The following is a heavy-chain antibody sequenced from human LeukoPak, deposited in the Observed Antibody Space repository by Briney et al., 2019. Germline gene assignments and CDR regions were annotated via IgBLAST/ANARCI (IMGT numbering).Heavy chain of an antibody. Sequence: GRSLRLSCAASGFTFSSYAMHWVRQAPGKGLEWVAVISYDGSNKYYADSVKGRFTISRDNSKNTLYLQMNSLRAEDTAVYYCARVWDRGPFDYWGQGTLVTVSS. J-gene: IGHJ4*02. CDR2: ISYDGSNK. V-gene: IGHV3-30-3*01. CDR3: ARVWDRGPFDY. CDR1: GFTFSSYA. D-gene: IGHD1-26*01.